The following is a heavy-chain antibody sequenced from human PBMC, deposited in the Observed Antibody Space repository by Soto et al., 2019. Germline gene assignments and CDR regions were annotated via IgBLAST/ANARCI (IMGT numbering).Heavy chain of an antibody. CDR1: GYTFTSYG. J-gene: IGHJ5*02. CDR2: INAYNGNT. D-gene: IGHD6-6*01. Sequence: GGSVKVSCKASGYTFTSYGISWVRQAPGQGLEWMGWINAYNGNTNYAQKLQGRVTMTTDTSTSTAYMELRSLRSEDTAVYYCARNLGEAARPNWFDPWGQGTLVTVSS. CDR3: ARNLGEAARPNWFDP. V-gene: IGHV1-18*01.